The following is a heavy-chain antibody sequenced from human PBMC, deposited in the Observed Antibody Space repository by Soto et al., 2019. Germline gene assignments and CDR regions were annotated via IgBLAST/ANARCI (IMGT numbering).Heavy chain of an antibody. CDR1: GYNFASYW. J-gene: IGHJ6*02. D-gene: IGHD2-2*01. V-gene: IGHV5-10-1*01. CDR3: ARRYCSRASCQRNYYGMEV. CDR2: IDPVDSYT. Sequence: PGESLKISCQGSGYNFASYWISWVRQMRGKGLEWMGRIDPVDSYTNYSPSFQGHVTISADKSISTAYLQWSSLKASDTAMYYCARRYCSRASCQRNYYGMEVWGQGTTVTVSS.